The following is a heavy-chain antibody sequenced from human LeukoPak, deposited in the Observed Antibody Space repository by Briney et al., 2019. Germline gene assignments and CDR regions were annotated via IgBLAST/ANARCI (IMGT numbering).Heavy chain of an antibody. V-gene: IGHV3-23*01. CDR1: GVRITSYA. D-gene: IGHD3-10*01. CDR2: ITGSGDRT. Sequence: GGSLRLSCVGSGVRITSYAMSWVRQAPRKGEEWVSAITGSGDRTYDEDSVKGRFTISRDSSKNTLYLQMSSLRVEDTAVYYCARNPTMVRGVQMVYFDYWGQGTLVTVSS. J-gene: IGHJ4*02. CDR3: ARNPTMVRGVQMVYFDY.